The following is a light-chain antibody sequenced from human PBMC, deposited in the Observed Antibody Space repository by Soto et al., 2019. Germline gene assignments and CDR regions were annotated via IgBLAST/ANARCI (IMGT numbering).Light chain of an antibody. CDR3: SSYAGSNYV. V-gene: IGLV2-8*01. CDR1: SSDVGGYNY. CDR2: EVS. Sequence: QSVLTQPPSASGSPGQSVTISCTGTSSDVGGYNYVPWYQQHPGKAPKLMIYEVSKRPSGVPDRFSGSKSGNTASLTVSGLQAEDEVDYYCSSYAGSNYVFGTG. J-gene: IGLJ1*01.